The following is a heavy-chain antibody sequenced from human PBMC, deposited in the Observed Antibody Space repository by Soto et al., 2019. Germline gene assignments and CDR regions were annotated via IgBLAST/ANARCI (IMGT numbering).Heavy chain of an antibody. CDR3: ARERYQVISDGMDV. V-gene: IGHV1-2*02. CDR2: INPQTGGT. CDR1: GYTFTGYY. J-gene: IGHJ6*02. D-gene: IGHD2-2*01. Sequence: QVQLVQSGAEVKTPGASVRVSCKASGYTFTGYYIHWVREAPGQGLEWMGWINPQTGGTSYAQKFPGRVTLSRDTSINTAYLELTRVRFDDAAVYFCARERYQVISDGMDVWGQGTTVTVSS.